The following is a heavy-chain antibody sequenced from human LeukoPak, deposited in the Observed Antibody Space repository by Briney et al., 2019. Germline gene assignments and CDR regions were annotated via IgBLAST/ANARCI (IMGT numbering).Heavy chain of an antibody. V-gene: IGHV3-23*01. J-gene: IGHJ4*02. CDR2: ISAGGGST. CDR1: GFTFSNYA. CDR3: ARGLGSYYNVFDY. Sequence: GGSLRLSCAASGFTFSNYAMTWVRQAPGKGLEWVSFISAGGGSTYYADSVKGRFTISRDNSKNTLYLQMNNLRVEDTAVYYCARGLGSYYNVFDYWGQGTLVTVSS. D-gene: IGHD3-10*01.